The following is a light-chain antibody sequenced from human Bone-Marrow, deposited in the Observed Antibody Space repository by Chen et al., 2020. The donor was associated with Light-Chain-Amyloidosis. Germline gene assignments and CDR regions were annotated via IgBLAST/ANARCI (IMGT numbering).Light chain of an antibody. CDR1: SSDVGSYNL. V-gene: IGLV2-23*02. CDR2: EVS. Sequence: QSALPQPASVCGSPGQSITISCTGTSSDVGSYNLVSWYQQHPGKAPKLMIYEVSKRPSGVSNRFSGSKSGNTASLTISGLQAEDEADYYCCSYAGSSTLVFGGGTKLTVL. J-gene: IGLJ2*01. CDR3: CSYAGSSTLV.